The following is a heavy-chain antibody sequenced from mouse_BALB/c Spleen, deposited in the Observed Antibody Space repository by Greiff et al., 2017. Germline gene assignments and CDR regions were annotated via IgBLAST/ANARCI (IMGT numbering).Heavy chain of an antibody. CDR2: INSNGGST. Sequence: DVKLVESGGGLVKLGGSLKLSCAASGFTFSSYYMSWVRQTPEKRLELVAAINSNGGSTYYPDTVKGRFTISRDNAKNTLYLQMSSLKSEDTALYYCARQENYYGSRWYFDVWGAGTTVTVSS. V-gene: IGHV5-6-2*01. CDR1: GFTFSSYY. CDR3: ARQENYYGSRWYFDV. D-gene: IGHD1-1*01. J-gene: IGHJ1*01.